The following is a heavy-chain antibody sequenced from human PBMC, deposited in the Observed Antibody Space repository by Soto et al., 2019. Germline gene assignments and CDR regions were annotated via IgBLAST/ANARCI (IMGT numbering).Heavy chain of an antibody. J-gene: IGHJ3*02. CDR2: FDPEDGET. CDR3: ATGDPFYYGAGGTDAFDI. CDR1: GYTLTELS. Sequence: GASVKVSCKVSGYTLTELSMHWVRQALGKGLEWMGGFDPEDGETIYAQKFQGRVTMTEDTSTDTAYMELSSLRSEDTAVYYCATGDPFYYGAGGTDAFDIWGQGTMVTVSS. V-gene: IGHV1-24*01. D-gene: IGHD3-10*01.